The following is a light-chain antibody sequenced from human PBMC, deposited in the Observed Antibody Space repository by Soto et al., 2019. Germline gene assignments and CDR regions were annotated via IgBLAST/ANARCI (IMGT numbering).Light chain of an antibody. J-gene: IGKJ1*01. CDR3: QQYNNWPPTWT. V-gene: IGKV3-15*01. CDR1: QSVSSN. Sequence: EIVITQSPATLSVSPGERATLSCRASQSVSSNLAWYQQEPGQAPRLLIYGASTRATGIPARFSGSGSGTEFTLTISSLQSEDFAVYYCQQYNNWPPTWTFGQGTKVDIK. CDR2: GAS.